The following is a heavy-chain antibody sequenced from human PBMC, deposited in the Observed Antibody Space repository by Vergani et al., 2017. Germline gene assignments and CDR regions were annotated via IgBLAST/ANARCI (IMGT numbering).Heavy chain of an antibody. J-gene: IGHJ4*02. Sequence: QVQLQQWGAGLLKPSETLSLTCAVYGGSFSGYYWSWIRQPPGKGLEWIGEINHSGSTNYNPSLKSRVTISVDTSKNQFSLKLSSVTAADTAVYYCARGFRVWYQLLPFDYWGKGTLVTVSS. CDR2: INHSGST. D-gene: IGHD2-2*01. V-gene: IGHV4-34*01. CDR3: ARGFRVWYQLLPFDY. CDR1: GGSFSGYY.